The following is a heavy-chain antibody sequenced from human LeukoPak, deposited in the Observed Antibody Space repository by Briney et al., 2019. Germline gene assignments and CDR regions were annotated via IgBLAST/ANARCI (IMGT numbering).Heavy chain of an antibody. D-gene: IGHD1-26*01. CDR1: SYSINSGYY. V-gene: IGHV4-38-2*02. CDR3: ASISGSYYYYYYMDV. Sequence: SETLSLTCTVSSYSINSGYYWGWIRQPPGKGLEWIGSIYHSGITYYNPSLKSRVTISVDTSKNQFSLKLSSVSAADTAVYYRASISGSYYYYYYMDVWGKGTTVTVSS. J-gene: IGHJ6*03. CDR2: IYHSGIT.